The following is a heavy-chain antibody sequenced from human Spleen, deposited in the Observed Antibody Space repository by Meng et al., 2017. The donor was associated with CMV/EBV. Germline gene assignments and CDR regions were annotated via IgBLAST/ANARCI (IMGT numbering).Heavy chain of an antibody. V-gene: IGHV5-51*01. J-gene: IGHJ6*02. CDR3: ARTQRSVAAPVSYYHGLDV. CDR1: GYSFTSYW. CDR2: IFPGDSDT. D-gene: IGHD6-6*01. Sequence: GESLKISCACSGYSFTSYWIGWVRQLPGKGLEWMGIIFPGDSDTKYSPSFQGQVTISADKSMSTAYLQWSSLKASDTAIYYCARTQRSVAAPVSYYHGLDVWGQGTTVTVSS.